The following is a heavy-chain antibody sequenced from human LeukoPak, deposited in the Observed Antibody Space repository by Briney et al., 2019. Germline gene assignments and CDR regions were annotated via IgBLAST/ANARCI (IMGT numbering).Heavy chain of an antibody. CDR1: GGSFSGYY. J-gene: IGHJ4*02. Sequence: SETLSLTCAVYGGSFSGYYWSWIRQPPGKGLEWIGEINHSGSTNYNPSLKSRVTISVDTSKNQFSLKLSSVTAADTAVYYCARVGWLVPFDYWGQGTLVTVSS. D-gene: IGHD6-19*01. V-gene: IGHV4-34*01. CDR3: ARVGWLVPFDY. CDR2: INHSGST.